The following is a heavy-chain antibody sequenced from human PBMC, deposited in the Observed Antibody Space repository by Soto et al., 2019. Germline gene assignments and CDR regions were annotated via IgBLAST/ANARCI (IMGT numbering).Heavy chain of an antibody. CDR3: GRVGHITNYGMAV. J-gene: IGHJ6*02. D-gene: IGHD1-26*01. V-gene: IGHV1-69*01. CDR2: IIPFFGTS. Sequence: QVQLVQSGAEVKKPGSSVKVSCEASGGTFSSYPINWVRQAPGQGLEWMGGIIPFFGTSNYAQKFQGRVTITADDSTSTAYMELRSLRSEDTAVYYCGRVGHITNYGMAVWGQGTTVTVSS. CDR1: GGTFSSYP.